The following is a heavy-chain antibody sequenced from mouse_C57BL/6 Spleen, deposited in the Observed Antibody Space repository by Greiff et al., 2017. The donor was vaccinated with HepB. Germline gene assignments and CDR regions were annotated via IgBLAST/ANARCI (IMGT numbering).Heavy chain of an antibody. D-gene: IGHD2-2*01. CDR2: IWSGGST. J-gene: IGHJ4*01. CDR3: ARKIGYDGYYAMDY. CDR1: GFSLTSYG. V-gene: IGHV2-2*01. Sequence: VKLEESGPGLVQPSQSLSITCTVSGFSLTSYGVHWVRQSPGKGLEWLGVIWSGGSTDYNAAFISRLSISKDNSKSQVFFKMNSLQADDTAIYYCARKIGYDGYYAMDYWGQGTSVTVSS.